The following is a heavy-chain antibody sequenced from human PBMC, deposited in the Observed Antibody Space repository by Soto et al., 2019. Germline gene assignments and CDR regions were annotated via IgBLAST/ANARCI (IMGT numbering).Heavy chain of an antibody. J-gene: IGHJ6*02. V-gene: IGHV3-48*03. Sequence: QLVESGGGSVQPGRSLRLSCAPSGFTFSSYEMNWVRQAPGKGLEWVSYISVSGTMRFYADAVKGRFTISGDNTKKILYLQMNSLRAEDTALYYCATAGLTGTVWGQGTTVTVSS. D-gene: IGHD3-9*01. CDR3: ATAGLTGTV. CDR1: GFTFSSYE. CDR2: ISVSGTMR.